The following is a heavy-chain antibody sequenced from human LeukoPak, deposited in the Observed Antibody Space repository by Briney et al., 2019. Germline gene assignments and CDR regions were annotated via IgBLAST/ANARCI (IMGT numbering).Heavy chain of an antibody. CDR1: GGSISGYY. J-gene: IGHJ4*02. Sequence: SETLSLTCTVSGGSISGYYWSWIRQPAGKGLEWIGLFYSSGSTNYNPSLESRVTKSVDTFKHQFSLKLTSVTAADTAVYHCARDMHSFGYYFDYWGQGILVTVSS. CDR3: ARDMHSFGYYFDY. CDR2: FYSSGST. D-gene: IGHD5-18*01. V-gene: IGHV4-4*07.